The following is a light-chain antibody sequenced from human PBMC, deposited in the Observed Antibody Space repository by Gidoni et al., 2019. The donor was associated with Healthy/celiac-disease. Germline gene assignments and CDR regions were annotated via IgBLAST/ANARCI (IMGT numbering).Light chain of an antibody. V-gene: IGKV1-39*01. J-gene: IGKJ1*01. CDR3: QQSYSTPET. CDR1: QSIISY. Sequence: DIQMTQSPSSLSASVGDRVTITCRASQSIISYLNWYQQKPGKAPKRLIYAASSLQSGVPSRFSGSGSGTDFTLTISSLQPEDFATYYCQQSYSTPETFGQGTKVEIK. CDR2: AAS.